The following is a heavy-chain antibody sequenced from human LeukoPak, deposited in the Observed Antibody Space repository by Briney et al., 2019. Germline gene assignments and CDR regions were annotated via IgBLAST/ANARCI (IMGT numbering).Heavy chain of an antibody. CDR1: GGTFSSYT. CDR2: IIPILGIA. CDR3: ARVVYGSQPADDAFDI. D-gene: IGHD3-10*01. J-gene: IGHJ3*02. Sequence: GASVKVSCKASGGTFSSYTISWVRQAPGQGLEWMGRIIPILGIANYAQKFQGRVTITADKSTSTAYMELSSLRSEDTAVYYCARVVYGSQPADDAFDIWGQGTMVTVSS. V-gene: IGHV1-69*02.